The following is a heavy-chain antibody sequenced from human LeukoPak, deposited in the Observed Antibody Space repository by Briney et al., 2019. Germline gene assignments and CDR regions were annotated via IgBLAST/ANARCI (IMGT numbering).Heavy chain of an antibody. J-gene: IGHJ4*02. CDR3: ARAQDGSGSKIDY. Sequence: SETLSLTCTVSGGSISCYYLGWIRQPPAKGLEWVGYIYYSGSTNYNPSLKSRVTISVDTSKKQSSLKLSSVTATDTGVYYCARAQDGSGSKIDYWGQETLVTVSS. CDR2: IYYSGST. CDR1: GGSISCYY. V-gene: IGHV4-59*01. D-gene: IGHD3-10*01.